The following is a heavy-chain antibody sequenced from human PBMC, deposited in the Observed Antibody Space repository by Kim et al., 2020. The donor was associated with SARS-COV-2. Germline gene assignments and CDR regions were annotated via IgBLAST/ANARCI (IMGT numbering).Heavy chain of an antibody. CDR1: GVSISSHY. J-gene: IGHJ3*02. CDR2: IYYSENT. D-gene: IGHD4-17*01. Sequence: SETLSLTCAVSGVSISSHYWNWIRQPPGKGLEWIAPIYYSENTNYNPSLKSRVIMTGDTSKNQFSLKLMSVTAADTAVYYCARRLDYHDPFDIWGQGTMVTVSS. CDR3: ARRLDYHDPFDI. V-gene: IGHV4-59*08.